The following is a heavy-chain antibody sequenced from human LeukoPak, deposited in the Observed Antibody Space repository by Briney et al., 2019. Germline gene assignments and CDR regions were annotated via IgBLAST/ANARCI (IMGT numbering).Heavy chain of an antibody. J-gene: IGHJ3*02. V-gene: IGHV1-18*01. CDR1: GYTFTSYG. CDR2: ISAYNGNT. Sequence: ASVKVSCKASGYTFTSYGISWVRQAPGQGLEWMGWISAYNGNTNYAQKLQGRVTMTTDTSTSTAYMDLRSLRSDDTAVYYCATSRYCSGGSCYSDTWGQGTMVTVSS. CDR3: ATSRYCSGGSCYSDT. D-gene: IGHD2-15*01.